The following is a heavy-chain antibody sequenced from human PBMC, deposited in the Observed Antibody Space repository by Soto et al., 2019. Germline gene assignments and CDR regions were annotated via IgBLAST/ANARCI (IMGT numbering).Heavy chain of an antibody. J-gene: IGHJ4*02. CDR1: GFTFSVYS. CDR2: ITSDTKTI. D-gene: IGHD6-19*01. Sequence: ESGGDFVQRGGSLRLSCVASGFTFSVYSMNWVRQAPGKGLEWFSYITSDTKTIKYADSVKGRFTISTDNAKNSVYLQMNSMRDEDTAVYYCARSVEGHFDYWGQGTVVTVSS. CDR3: ARSVEGHFDY. V-gene: IGHV3-48*02.